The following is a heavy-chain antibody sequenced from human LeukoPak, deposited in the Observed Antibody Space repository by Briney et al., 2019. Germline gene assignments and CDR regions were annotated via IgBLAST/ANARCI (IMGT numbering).Heavy chain of an antibody. Sequence: SETLPLTCAVYGGSFSGYYWSWIRQPPGKGLEWIGEINHSGSTNYNPSLKSRVTISVDTSKNQFSLKLSSVTAADTAVYYCARGEPMDPGYFDYWGQGTLVTVSS. CDR3: ARGEPMDPGYFDY. V-gene: IGHV4-34*01. CDR2: INHSGST. D-gene: IGHD3-10*01. J-gene: IGHJ4*02. CDR1: GGSFSGYY.